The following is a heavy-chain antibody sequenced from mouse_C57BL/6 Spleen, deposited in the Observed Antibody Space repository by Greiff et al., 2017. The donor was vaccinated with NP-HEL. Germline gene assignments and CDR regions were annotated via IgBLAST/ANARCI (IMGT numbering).Heavy chain of an antibody. V-gene: IGHV1-15*01. CDR2: IDPETGGT. CDR3: TRWRLGEYYFDD. J-gene: IGHJ2*01. CDR1: GYTFTDYE. D-gene: IGHD4-1*01. Sequence: QVQLKQSGAELVRPGASVTLSCKASGYTFTDYEMHWVKQTPVHGLEWIGAIDPETGGTAYNQKFKGKAILTADKSSSTAYMELRSLTSEDSAVYYCTRWRLGEYYFDDWGQGTTLTVSS.